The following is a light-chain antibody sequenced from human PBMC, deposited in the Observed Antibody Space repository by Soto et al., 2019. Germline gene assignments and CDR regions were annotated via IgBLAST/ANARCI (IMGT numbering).Light chain of an antibody. CDR3: ATWDDTLNGRV. CDR1: SSNIGSNS. V-gene: IGLV1-44*01. Sequence: QSVLTQPPSASGTPGQRVTISCSGSSSNIGSNSVNWYHQVAGTAHKLLIHSDNQRPSGVPDRFSGSKSGTSDSLAISGLQSGDEADYYCATWDDTLNGRVFGGGTKLTVL. CDR2: SDN. J-gene: IGLJ3*02.